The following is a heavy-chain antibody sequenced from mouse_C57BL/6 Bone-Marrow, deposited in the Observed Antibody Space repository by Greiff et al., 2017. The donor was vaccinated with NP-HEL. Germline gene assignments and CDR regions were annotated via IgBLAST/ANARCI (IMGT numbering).Heavy chain of an antibody. CDR1: GFSLTSYG. V-gene: IGHV2-6*01. CDR2: IWGVGST. D-gene: IGHD2-1*01. Sequence: VKLVESGPGLVAPSQSLSITCTVSGFSLTSYGVDWVRQSPGKGLEWLGVIWGVGSTNYNSALKSRLSISKDNSKSQVFLKMNSLQTDDTAMYYCARSIYYGNYVDAMDYWGQGTSVTVSS. CDR3: ARSIYYGNYVDAMDY. J-gene: IGHJ4*01.